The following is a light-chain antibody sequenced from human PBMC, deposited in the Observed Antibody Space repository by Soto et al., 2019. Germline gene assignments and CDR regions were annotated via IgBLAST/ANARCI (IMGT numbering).Light chain of an antibody. CDR3: CSYTSSRTYV. CDR1: SSDVGAYIY. J-gene: IGLJ1*01. V-gene: IGLV2-14*01. CDR2: EVT. Sequence: QSVLSQPASGSGSPGQSITISCTGTSSDVGAYIYVSWYQHHPGKAPKVMIYEVTNRPSGVSDRFSGYKSGNTASLTISGLQAEDEADYYCCSYTSSRTYVFGTGTKVTVL.